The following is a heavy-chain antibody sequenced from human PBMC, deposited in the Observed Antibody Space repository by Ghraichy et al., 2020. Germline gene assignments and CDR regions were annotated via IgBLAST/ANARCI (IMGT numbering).Heavy chain of an antibody. J-gene: IGHJ6*03. V-gene: IGHV4-34*01. CDR2: INHSGST. D-gene: IGHD3-22*01. Sequence: SETLSLTCAVYGGSFSGYYWSWIRQPPGKGLEWIGEINHSGSTNYNPSLKSRVTISVDTSKNQFSLKLSSVTAADTAVYYCARVQRYYDSSGYNIREYYYYYYMDVWGKGTTVTVSS. CDR3: ARVQRYYDSSGYNIREYYYYYYMDV. CDR1: GGSFSGYY.